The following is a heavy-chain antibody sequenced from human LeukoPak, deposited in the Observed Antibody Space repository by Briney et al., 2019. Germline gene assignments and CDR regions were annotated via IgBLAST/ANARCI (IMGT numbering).Heavy chain of an antibody. D-gene: IGHD3-9*01. J-gene: IGHJ3*02. CDR1: GYTFSRYA. CDR3: ARDISLFDI. CDR2: ISGSTGSI. V-gene: IGHV3-23*01. Sequence: GGSLRLSCSASGYTFSRYARSLVRRATVTVLEWVSAISGSTGSIYYADSVKGRFTISRDNAKNSLYLQMNRLRAEDTAVYYCARDISLFDIWGQGTMVTVSS.